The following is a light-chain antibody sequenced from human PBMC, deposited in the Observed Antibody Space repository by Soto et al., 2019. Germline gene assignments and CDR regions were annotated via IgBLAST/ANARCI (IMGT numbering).Light chain of an antibody. CDR1: SSDVGGYNY. CDR2: DVS. V-gene: IGLV2-11*01. J-gene: IGLJ2*01. CDR3: CSYAGSYNDVV. Sequence: QSALTQPRSVSGSPGQSVTISCTGTSSDVGGYNYVSWYQQHPGKAPKLMIYDVSKRPSGVPDRFSGSKSGNTASLTISGLQAEDEADYYCCSYAGSYNDVVFGVGTKLTDL.